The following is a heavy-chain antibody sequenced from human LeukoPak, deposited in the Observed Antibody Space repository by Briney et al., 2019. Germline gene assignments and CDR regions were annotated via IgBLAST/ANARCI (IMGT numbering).Heavy chain of an antibody. V-gene: IGHV4-31*03. CDR2: IYYSGST. Sequence: SQTLSLTCTVSGGSISSGGYYWSWIRQHPGKGLEWIGYIYYSGSTYYNPSLKSRVTISVDTSKNQFSLKLSSVTAADTAVYYCARGRGYDILTGYYTITENFDYWGQGTLVTVSS. CDR3: ARGRGYDILTGYYTITENFDY. CDR1: GGSISSGGYY. J-gene: IGHJ4*02. D-gene: IGHD3-9*01.